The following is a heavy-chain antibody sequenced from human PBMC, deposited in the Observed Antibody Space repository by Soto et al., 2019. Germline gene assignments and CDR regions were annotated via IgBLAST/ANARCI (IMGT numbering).Heavy chain of an antibody. CDR1: GFTFSSYS. CDR3: ARDGY. J-gene: IGHJ4*02. V-gene: IGHV3-48*01. CDR2: ISSSSDTI. D-gene: IGHD2-2*03. Sequence: EVQLVDSGGGLVQPGGSLRLSCAASGFTFSSYSMNWVRQAPGKGLEVVSYISSSSDTIYYADSVKGRFTISRDNANNSLYLQMKSLRAEDTAVYSCARDGYWGQGPLVTVSS.